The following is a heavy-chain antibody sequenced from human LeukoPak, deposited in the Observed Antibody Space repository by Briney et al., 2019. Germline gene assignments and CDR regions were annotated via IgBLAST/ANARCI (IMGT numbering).Heavy chain of an antibody. V-gene: IGHV1-18*01. CDR2: ISAYNGNT. CDR1: GYTFTSYG. J-gene: IGHJ4*02. Sequence: ASVKVSCKASGYTFTSYGISWVRQAPGQGLEWMGWISAYNGNTNYAQKLQGRVTMTTDTSTSTAYMELGSLRSDDTAVYYCARARFTMVRGVTPHYFDYWGQGTLVTVSS. CDR3: ARARFTMVRGVTPHYFDY. D-gene: IGHD3-10*01.